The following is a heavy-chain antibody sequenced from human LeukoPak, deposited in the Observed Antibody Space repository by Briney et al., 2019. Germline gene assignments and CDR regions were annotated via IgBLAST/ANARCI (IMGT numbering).Heavy chain of an antibody. J-gene: IGHJ4*02. CDR1: GGTFSSYA. V-gene: IGHV1-69*05. CDR3: ARDEYDSSDE. D-gene: IGHD3-22*01. CDR2: IIPIFGTA. Sequence: GSSVKVSCKASGGTFSSYAISWVRQAPGQGLEWMGRIIPIFGTANYAQKFQSRVTITTDESTSTAYMELSSLRSEDTAVYYCARDEYDSSDEWGQGTLVTVSS.